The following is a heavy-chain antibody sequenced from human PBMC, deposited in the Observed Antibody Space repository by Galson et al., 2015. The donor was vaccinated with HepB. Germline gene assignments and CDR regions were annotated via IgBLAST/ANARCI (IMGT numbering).Heavy chain of an antibody. V-gene: IGHV3-30*18. J-gene: IGHJ4*02. D-gene: IGHD2-8*02. Sequence: SLRLSCAASGFTFSDYGFHWVRQAPGKGLEWVAVISYDGSKIFYADSVKGRFTISRDNSKSVLYLEMNSLRPEDTAVYYCSKSPWSTGWDYFEYWGLGTLVTVSS. CDR3: SKSPWSTGWDYFEY. CDR1: GFTFSDYG. CDR2: ISYDGSKI.